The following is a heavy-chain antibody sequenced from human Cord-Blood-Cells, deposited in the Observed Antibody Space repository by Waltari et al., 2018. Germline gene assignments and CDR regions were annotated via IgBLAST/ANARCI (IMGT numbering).Heavy chain of an antibody. D-gene: IGHD7-27*01. J-gene: IGHJ4*02. CDR3: ARVKLGMGYCDY. CDR1: GGTFSSYA. V-gene: IGHV1-69*01. Sequence: QVQLVQSGAEVKKPGSSVKVSCKASGGTFSSYAISWVRQAPGQGLEWMGGISPIVGTANYAQKFQGRVTVTADESTSTAYMELSSLRSEDTAVYYCARVKLGMGYCDYWGQGTLVTVSS. CDR2: ISPIVGTA.